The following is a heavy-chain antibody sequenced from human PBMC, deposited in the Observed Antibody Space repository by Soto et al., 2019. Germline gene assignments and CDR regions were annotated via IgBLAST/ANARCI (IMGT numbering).Heavy chain of an antibody. D-gene: IGHD1-26*01. CDR1: GFTFSGYG. CDR2: IRYDGSNT. J-gene: IGHJ4*02. CDR3: ARDGVGATTYFGYFDY. V-gene: IGHV3-33*01. Sequence: QVQLVESGGGVVQPGRSLRLSCAASGFTFSGYGMHWVRQAPXXGXEXXAVIRYDGSNTYYADSVKGRFTISRDNPKNTLYLQMNSLRAEDTAVYYCARDGVGATTYFGYFDYWGQGTLVTVSS.